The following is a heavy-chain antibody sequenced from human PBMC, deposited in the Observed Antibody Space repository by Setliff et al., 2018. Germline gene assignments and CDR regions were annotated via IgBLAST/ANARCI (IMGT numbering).Heavy chain of an antibody. V-gene: IGHV4-34*01. J-gene: IGHJ4*02. Sequence: ETLSLTCAVYGGSFSGYYWSWIRQPPGKGLEWIGEINHSGSTNYNPSLKSRVTISVDTSKNQFSLKLSSVTAADTAVYYCAGSLGGFDYWGQGTLVTVSS. CDR1: GGSFSGYY. CDR2: INHSGST. CDR3: AGSLGGFDY. D-gene: IGHD3-16*01.